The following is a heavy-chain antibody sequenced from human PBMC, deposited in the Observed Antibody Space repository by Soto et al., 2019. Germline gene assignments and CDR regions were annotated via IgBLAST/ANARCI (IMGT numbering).Heavy chain of an antibody. V-gene: IGHV2-26*01. CDR3: ARILEQQLDNWFDS. CDR1: GFSLSNARMG. J-gene: IGHJ5*01. Sequence: QVTLKESGPVLVKPTETLTLTCTVSGFSLSNARMGVSWIRQPPGKALEWLAHIFSNDEKSYSTSLKSRLTISRDTSKSQVVLSMTNMDPVDTATYYCARILEQQLDNWFDSWGQGTLVTVCS. CDR2: IFSNDEK. D-gene: IGHD6-13*01.